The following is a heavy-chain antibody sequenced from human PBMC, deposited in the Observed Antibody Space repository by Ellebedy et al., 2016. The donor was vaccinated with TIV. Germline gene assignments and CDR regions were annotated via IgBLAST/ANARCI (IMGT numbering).Heavy chain of an antibody. J-gene: IGHJ3*02. V-gene: IGHV3-23*01. CDR2: FSGSGSSTYT. D-gene: IGHD5-18*01. Sequence: PGGSLRLSCAASGFTFSSYAMNWVRQAPGKGLEWVSTFSGSGSSTYTYYADSVKGRFTISRDNSTNTLYLQMNSRRAEDTAVYYCATSLGSHGYGDAFDIWGQGTMVTVSS. CDR1: GFTFSSYA. CDR3: ATSLGSHGYGDAFDI.